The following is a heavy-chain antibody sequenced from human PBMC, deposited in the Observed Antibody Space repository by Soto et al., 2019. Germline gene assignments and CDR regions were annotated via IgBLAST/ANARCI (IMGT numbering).Heavy chain of an antibody. Sequence: QVQLVESGGGVVQPGRSLRLSCAASGFTFSSYPMHWVRQAPGTGPEWVAVISVNGNNIHYGDSVKGRFTISRDNSKNTLYLQMSSLRVEDTAVYYWASSHSSSRHWFDPWGKGTLVNVSS. CDR2: ISVNGNNI. D-gene: IGHD6-13*01. CDR3: ASSHSSSRHWFDP. CDR1: GFTFSSYP. V-gene: IGHV3-30-3*01. J-gene: IGHJ5*02.